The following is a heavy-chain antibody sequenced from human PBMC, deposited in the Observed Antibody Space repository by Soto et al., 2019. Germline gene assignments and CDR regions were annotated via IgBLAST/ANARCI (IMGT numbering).Heavy chain of an antibody. V-gene: IGHV3-53*02. J-gene: IGHJ6*02. CDR2: TNTGGTT. CDR3: AKGDGLILAV. D-gene: IGHD1-26*01. Sequence: EVQVLATGGGLIQPGGSLRLSCAASGFTVNSNYMSWVRQAPGEGLQWVSITNTGGTTYYADSVKGRFTVSRDNSKNTLYVQMNSLRAEDTAVYYCAKGDGLILAVWGQGTTVSVSS. CDR1: GFTVNSNY.